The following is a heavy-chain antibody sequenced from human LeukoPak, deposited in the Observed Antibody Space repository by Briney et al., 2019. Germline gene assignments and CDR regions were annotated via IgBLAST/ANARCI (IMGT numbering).Heavy chain of an antibody. D-gene: IGHD2-15*01. Sequence: KPSETLSLTCTVSGGSINSGSYYWTWIRQPAGKGLEWIGRIYTSGSTNYNPSLKSRVTISVDTSKNQFSLKLSSVTAADTAVYYCARDHAAFDYWGQGTLVTVSS. CDR3: ARDHAAFDY. CDR1: GGSINSGSYY. V-gene: IGHV4-61*02. CDR2: IYTSGST. J-gene: IGHJ4*02.